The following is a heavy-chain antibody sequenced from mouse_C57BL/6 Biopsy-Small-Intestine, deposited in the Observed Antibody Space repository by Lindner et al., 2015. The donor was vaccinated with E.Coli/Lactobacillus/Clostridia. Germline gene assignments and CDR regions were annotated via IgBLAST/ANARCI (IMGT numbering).Heavy chain of an antibody. CDR2: INAGNGNT. V-gene: IGHV1-84*02. J-gene: IGHJ3*01. CDR1: GYTFTTYP. D-gene: IGHD3-1*01. Sequence: SVKVSCKASGYTFTTYPIHWVRQAPGQRLEWMGWINAGNGNTKYSQKFQGRVTNTRDTSASTAYMELSSLRSEDTAVYYCAKEQGVKGAFDIWGQGTMVTVSS. CDR3: AKEQGVKGAFDI.